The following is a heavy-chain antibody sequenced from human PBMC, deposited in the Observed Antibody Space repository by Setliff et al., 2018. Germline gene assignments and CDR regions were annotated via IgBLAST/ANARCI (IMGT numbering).Heavy chain of an antibody. CDR3: ARVVPLGGTDR. CDR2: IYYTGNT. CDR1: GGSIGSSSYY. J-gene: IGHJ5*02. Sequence: SETLSLTCTVSGGSIGSSSYYWGWIRQPPGKGLEWIGTIYYTGNTYYNPSLKSRVTISVDTSKNQFSLNLSSVTAADTAIYYCARVVPLGGTDRWGQGTLVTVSS. V-gene: IGHV4-39*07. D-gene: IGHD1-1*01.